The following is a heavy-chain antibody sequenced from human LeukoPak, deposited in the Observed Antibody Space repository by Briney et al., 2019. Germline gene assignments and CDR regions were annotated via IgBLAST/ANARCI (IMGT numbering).Heavy chain of an antibody. CDR2: INHSGST. CDR3: ARRYCSGGSCSYFDY. J-gene: IGHJ4*02. CDR1: GGSFSGYY. Sequence: SETLSLTCAVYGGSFSGYYWTWIRQPPGKGLEWIGEINHSGSTNYNPSLKSRVTISVDTSKNQFSLKLSSVTAADTVVYYCARRYCSGGSCSYFDYWGQGTLVTVSS. D-gene: IGHD2-15*01. V-gene: IGHV4-34*01.